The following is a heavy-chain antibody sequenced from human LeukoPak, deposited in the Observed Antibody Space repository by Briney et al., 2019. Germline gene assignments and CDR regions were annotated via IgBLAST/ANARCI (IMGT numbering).Heavy chain of an antibody. CDR1: GYTFTGYY. J-gene: IGHJ4*02. D-gene: IGHD5-18*01. CDR3: ARDARGYSYGQNFDY. V-gene: IGHV1-46*01. Sequence: ASVKVSCKASGYTFTGYYMHWVRQAPGQGLEWMGIINPSGGSTSYAQKFQGRVTMTRDTSTSTVYMELSSLRSEDTAVYYCARDARGYSYGQNFDYWGQGTLVTVSS. CDR2: INPSGGST.